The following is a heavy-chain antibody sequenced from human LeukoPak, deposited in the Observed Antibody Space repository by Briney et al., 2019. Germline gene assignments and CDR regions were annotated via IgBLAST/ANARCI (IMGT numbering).Heavy chain of an antibody. CDR1: GDSVSSNSAA. D-gene: IGHD2-2*01. V-gene: IGHV6-1*01. Sequence: SQTLSLTCAISGDSVSSNSAAWNWIGQSPSRGLEWLGRTYYRSKWYNDYAVSVKSRITINPDTSKNQFSLQLNSVTPEDTAVYYCARAPIVVATQFDAFDIWGQGTMVTVSS. J-gene: IGHJ3*02. CDR3: ARAPIVVATQFDAFDI. CDR2: TYYRSKWYN.